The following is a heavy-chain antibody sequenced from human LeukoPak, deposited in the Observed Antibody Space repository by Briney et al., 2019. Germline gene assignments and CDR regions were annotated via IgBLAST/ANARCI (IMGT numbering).Heavy chain of an antibody. CDR3: AGRGMDSSGYNDY. D-gene: IGHD3-22*01. V-gene: IGHV4-38-2*01. CDR1: GYSISSGYY. Sequence: SETLSLTCAVSGYSISSGYYWGWIRQPPGRGLEWIGSIYHSGSTYYNPSLKSRVTISVDTSKNQFSLKLSSVTAADTAVYYCAGRGMDSSGYNDYWGQGTLVTVSS. J-gene: IGHJ4*02. CDR2: IYHSGST.